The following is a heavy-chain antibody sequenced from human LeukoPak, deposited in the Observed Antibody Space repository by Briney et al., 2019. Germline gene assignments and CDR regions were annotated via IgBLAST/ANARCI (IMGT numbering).Heavy chain of an antibody. J-gene: IGHJ4*02. CDR2: IHTSGNT. CDR1: GYSISSGYY. D-gene: IGHD3/OR15-3a*01. CDR3: ARQTGSGLFILP. V-gene: IGHV4-38-2*02. Sequence: SETLSLTCTVSGYSISSGYYWGWIRQPPGKGLEWIGHIHTSGNTNYNSSLNSRVSISLDTSKNQFSLRLTSVTAADTAVYYCARQTGSGLFILPGGQGTLVTVSS.